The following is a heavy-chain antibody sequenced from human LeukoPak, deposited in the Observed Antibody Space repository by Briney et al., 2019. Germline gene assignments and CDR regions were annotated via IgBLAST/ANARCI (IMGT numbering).Heavy chain of an antibody. CDR3: ARVWVYDSSGYYSRILDY. Sequence: PSETLSLTCTVSGGSISSYYWSWIRQPPGKGLAWIGYIYYSGSTNYNPSLKSRVTISVDTSKNQFSLKLSSVTAADTAVYYCARVWVYDSSGYYSRILDYWGQGTLVTVSS. J-gene: IGHJ4*02. D-gene: IGHD3-22*01. CDR1: GGSISSYY. V-gene: IGHV4-59*01. CDR2: IYYSGST.